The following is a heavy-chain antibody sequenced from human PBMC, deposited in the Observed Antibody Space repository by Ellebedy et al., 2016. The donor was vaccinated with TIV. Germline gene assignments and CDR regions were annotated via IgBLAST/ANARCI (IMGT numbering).Heavy chain of an antibody. D-gene: IGHD3-10*01. Sequence: SETLSLTXTVSGGSISSTSYYWGWIRQPPGKGLEWIGSIYYSGSTFYNPSLKSRVTISVDTSKNQFSLNLSSVTAADTAVYYCARIALNHYYGSGNYHYYGMDVWGQGTTVTVSS. J-gene: IGHJ6*02. CDR3: ARIALNHYYGSGNYHYYGMDV. V-gene: IGHV4-39*07. CDR1: GGSISSTSYY. CDR2: IYYSGST.